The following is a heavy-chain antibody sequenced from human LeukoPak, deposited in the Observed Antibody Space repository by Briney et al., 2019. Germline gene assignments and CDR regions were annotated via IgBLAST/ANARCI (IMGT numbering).Heavy chain of an antibody. CDR1: GFAFSTYA. D-gene: IGHD1-26*01. J-gene: IGHJ5*02. V-gene: IGHV3-23*01. CDR3: AKDYEPLVGVHRWGDWFDP. Sequence: GGSLRLSCAASGFAFSTYAMTWVRQAPGKGLEWVSLISGTGGSTYYADSVKGRFTISRDNSKNTLYLQMNSLRAEDTAVYYCAKDYEPLVGVHRWGDWFDPWGQGTLVTVSS. CDR2: ISGTGGST.